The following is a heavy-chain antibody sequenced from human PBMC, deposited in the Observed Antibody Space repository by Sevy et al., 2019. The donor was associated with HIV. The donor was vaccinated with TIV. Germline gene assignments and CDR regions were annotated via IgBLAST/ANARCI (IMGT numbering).Heavy chain of an antibody. CDR1: GFTFSSYA. J-gene: IGHJ4*02. CDR3: AKEGGGYYYDSSGLFDY. Sequence: GGSLRLSCAASGFTFSSYAMSWVRQAPGKGLEWVSAISGSGYLTYYTDSVKGRFTISRDNSKNTRYLQMNSLGAEDTAVYYCAKEGGGYYYDSSGLFDYWGQGTLVTVSS. D-gene: IGHD3-22*01. CDR2: ISGSGYLT. V-gene: IGHV3-23*01.